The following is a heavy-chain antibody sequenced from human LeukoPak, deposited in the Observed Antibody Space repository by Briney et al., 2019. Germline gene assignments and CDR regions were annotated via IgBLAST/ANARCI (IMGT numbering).Heavy chain of an antibody. D-gene: IGHD3-22*01. V-gene: IGHV3-23*01. CDR3: AKDHALYDSSGYYYYYYYYMDV. CDR1: GFTFSSYA. CDR2: ICGSGGCT. Sequence: AGGSLRLSCAASGFTFSSYAMSWVRQAPGKGLEWVSAICGSGGCTYYADSVRGRFTISRDNSKNTLYLQMNSLRAEDTAVYYCAKDHALYDSSGYYYYYYYYMDVWGKGTTVTVSS. J-gene: IGHJ6*03.